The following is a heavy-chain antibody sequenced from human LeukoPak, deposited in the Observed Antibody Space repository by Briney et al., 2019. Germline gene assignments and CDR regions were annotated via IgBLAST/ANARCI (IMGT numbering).Heavy chain of an antibody. J-gene: IGHJ4*02. CDR3: ARGEMATVFL. D-gene: IGHD5-24*01. V-gene: IGHV4-59*01. CDR1: GGSFSGYY. CDR2: IYYSEST. Sequence: SETLSLTCAVYGGSFSGYYWAWIRQPPGKGLEWIGYIYYSESTNYNPSLKSRVTISIDPSKTQFSLRLNSVTAADTAVYFCARGEMATVFLWGQGTLVTVSS.